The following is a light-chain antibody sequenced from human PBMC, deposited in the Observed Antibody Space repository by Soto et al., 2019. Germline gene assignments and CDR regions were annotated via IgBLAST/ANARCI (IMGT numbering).Light chain of an antibody. J-gene: IGLJ1*01. CDR2: EVS. CDR3: SSYAGSYKSV. CDR1: SSDVGGYNY. V-gene: IGLV2-8*01. Sequence: QSVLTQPPSASGSPGQSVTISCTGTSSDVGGYNYVSWYQQHPGRAPKLMIYEVSKRPSGVPDRFSGSKSGNTASLTVSGLQPEDEADYYSSSYAGSYKSVFATGTKVTVL.